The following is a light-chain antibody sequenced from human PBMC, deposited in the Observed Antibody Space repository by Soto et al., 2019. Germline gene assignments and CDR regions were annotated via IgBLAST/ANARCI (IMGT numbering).Light chain of an antibody. CDR2: AAS. J-gene: IGKJ5*01. V-gene: IGKV1-39*01. Sequence: IHMTQSPSSLSASVGHRVTITCRASQSISSYLNWYQQKPGKAPKLLIYAASSLQSGVPSRFSGSGYGTDFNLTISSLQPEDFATYYCQQSYSTPPTFGQGTRLEIK. CDR3: QQSYSTPPT. CDR1: QSISSY.